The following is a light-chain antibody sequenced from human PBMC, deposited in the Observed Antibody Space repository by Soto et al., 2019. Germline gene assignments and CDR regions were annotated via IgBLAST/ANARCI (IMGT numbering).Light chain of an antibody. CDR1: QSLLHSNGYNY. J-gene: IGKJ5*01. CDR3: MQALQTPIT. Sequence: DIVMTQSPLSLPVTPGEPASISCRSSQSLLHSNGYNYLDWYLQKPGQSPQLLIYLGSNRASGVPDRFSGSGSGTDLTLKISRVEAEDVGVYYCMQALQTPITFGQGTRLEMK. CDR2: LGS. V-gene: IGKV2-28*01.